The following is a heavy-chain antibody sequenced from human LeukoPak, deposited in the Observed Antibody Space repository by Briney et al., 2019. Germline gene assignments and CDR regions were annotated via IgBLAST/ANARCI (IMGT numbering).Heavy chain of an antibody. CDR2: INPSGGST. V-gene: IGHV1-46*01. Sequence: ASVTVSCNASGYTFTSYDINWVRQATGQGLEWMGIINPSGGSTSYAQKFQGRVTMTRDMSTSTVYMELSSLRSEDTAVYYCARGYYGSGSYYQEGIFDYWGQGTLVTVSS. D-gene: IGHD3-10*01. CDR1: GYTFTSYD. CDR3: ARGYYGSGSYYQEGIFDY. J-gene: IGHJ4*02.